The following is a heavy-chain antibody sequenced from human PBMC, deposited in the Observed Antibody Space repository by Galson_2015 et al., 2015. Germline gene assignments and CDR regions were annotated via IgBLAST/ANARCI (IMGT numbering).Heavy chain of an antibody. CDR2: IYYSGST. V-gene: IGHV4-59*01. Sequence: ETLSLTCTVSGGSISSYYWSWIRQPPGKGLEWLGYIYYSGSTNYNPSLKSRVTISVDTSKNQFSLKLRSVTAADTAVYYCARTQTTVTMYFFDFWGQGTLVTVSA. J-gene: IGHJ4*02. CDR3: ARTQTTVTMYFFDF. D-gene: IGHD4-17*01. CDR1: GGSISSYY.